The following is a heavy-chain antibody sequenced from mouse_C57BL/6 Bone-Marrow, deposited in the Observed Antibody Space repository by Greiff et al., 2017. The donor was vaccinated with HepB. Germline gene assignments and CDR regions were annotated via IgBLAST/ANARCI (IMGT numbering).Heavy chain of an antibody. D-gene: IGHD4-1*01. CDR1: GFTFSSYA. J-gene: IGHJ3*01. Sequence: EVKLVESGGGLVKPGGSLKLSCAASGFTFSSYAMSWVRQTPEKRLEWVATISDGGSYTYYPDNLKGRFTISRDNAKNNLYLQMSHLKSEDTAVYYCARDGTAYWGQGTLVTVSA. V-gene: IGHV5-4*01. CDR2: ISDGGSYT. CDR3: ARDGTAY.